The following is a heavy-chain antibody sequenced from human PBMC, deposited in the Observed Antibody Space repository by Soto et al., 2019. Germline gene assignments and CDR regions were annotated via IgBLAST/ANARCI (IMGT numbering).Heavy chain of an antibody. Sequence: GGSLRLSCAASGFTFSNAWINWVRQAPGKGLEWVGRVKSKNDGGTTDFAAPVKGRFAIPRDDSKNTVYLEMNSLQTEDTDIYYCTTDSYITSIIVRFDYWGHGTLVTVS. V-gene: IGHV3-15*07. CDR3: TTDSYITSIIVRFDY. J-gene: IGHJ4*01. D-gene: IGHD3-22*01. CDR2: VKSKNDGGTT. CDR1: GFTFSNAW.